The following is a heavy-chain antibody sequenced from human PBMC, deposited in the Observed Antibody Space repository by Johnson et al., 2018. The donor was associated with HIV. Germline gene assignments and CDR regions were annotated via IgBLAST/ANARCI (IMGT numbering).Heavy chain of an antibody. Sequence: VQLVESGGGLVQPGGSLRLSCAASGFTFSNAWMNWVRQAPGKGLEWIGRIKSESDGGTTDYAAPVKGRFTISRDDSKSIAYLQMNSLKTEDTAVYYCTRDRCCTNGVCYRPVAFDIWGQGTMVTVSS. D-gene: IGHD2-8*01. CDR3: TRDRCCTNGVCYRPVAFDI. J-gene: IGHJ3*02. CDR2: IKSESDGGTT. CDR1: GFTFSNAW. V-gene: IGHV3-15*01.